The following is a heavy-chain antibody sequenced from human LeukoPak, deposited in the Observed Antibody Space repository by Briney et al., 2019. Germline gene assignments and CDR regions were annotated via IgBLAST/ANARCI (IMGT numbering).Heavy chain of an antibody. CDR3: VRGDWYFES. V-gene: IGHV3-7*04. CDR1: GFNFSDSR. CDR2: INRDGTEK. Sequence: PGGSLRLSCATSGFNFSDSRMTWVRQAPGKGLQWAANINRDGTEKHFLDSVEGRFTISRDNAKKSLYLLMNSLRPQDTAVYFCVRGDWYFESWGQGTLVTVSS. D-gene: IGHD2-21*01. J-gene: IGHJ4*02.